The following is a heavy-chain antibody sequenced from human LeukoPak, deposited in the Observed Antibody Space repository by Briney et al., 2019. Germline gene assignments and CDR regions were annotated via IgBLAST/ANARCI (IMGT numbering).Heavy chain of an antibody. CDR3: AREEDSSAIRSSDGMDV. Sequence: GGSLRLSCAASGFTFSSYTMNWVRQAPGKGLEWVSCISKGSDYTYYADSVKGRFTISRDNAKNSVDLQMNSPRAEDTDLYYCAREEDSSAIRSSDGMDVWGQGTTVTVSS. J-gene: IGHJ6*02. CDR2: ISKGSDYT. D-gene: IGHD6-6*01. V-gene: IGHV3-21*01. CDR1: GFTFSSYT.